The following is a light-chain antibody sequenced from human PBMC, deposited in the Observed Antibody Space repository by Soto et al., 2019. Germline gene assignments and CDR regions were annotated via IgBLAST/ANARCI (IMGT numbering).Light chain of an antibody. J-gene: IGKJ1*01. V-gene: IGKV3-20*01. Sequence: EIVLTQSPGTLSLSPGERATLSCRASQSVSSNYLAWYQQRPGQAPRLLIYDASSRATGVPDRFSGSGSGTDFPLTISRLEPEDFAVYYCHQYGGSPGTLGQGTKVDIK. CDR3: HQYGGSPGT. CDR1: QSVSSNY. CDR2: DAS.